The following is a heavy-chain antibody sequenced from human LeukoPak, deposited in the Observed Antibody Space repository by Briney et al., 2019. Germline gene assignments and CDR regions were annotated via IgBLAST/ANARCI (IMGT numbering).Heavy chain of an antibody. Sequence: GGSLRLSCAASGFTFSSYAMSWVRQAPGKGLEWVSAISGGGGSTHYADSVKGRFTISRDNSKDTLYLQMSSLRAGDTAVYYCAKSSYYDSSGYYREYYFDYWGQGTLVTVSS. CDR1: GFTFSSYA. J-gene: IGHJ4*02. D-gene: IGHD3-22*01. CDR2: ISGGGGST. CDR3: AKSSYYDSSGYYREYYFDY. V-gene: IGHV3-23*01.